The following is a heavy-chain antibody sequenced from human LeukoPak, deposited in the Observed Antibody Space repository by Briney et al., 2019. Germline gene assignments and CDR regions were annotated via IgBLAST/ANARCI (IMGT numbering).Heavy chain of an antibody. CDR1: GFTFSSYA. V-gene: IGHV3-30-3*01. J-gene: IGHJ4*02. Sequence: PGRSQRLSCAASGFTFSSYAMHWVRQAPGKGLEWVAVISYDGSNKYYADSVKGRFTISRDNSKNTLYLQMNSLRAEDTAVYYCAREVSPAAPSPFDYWGQGTLVTVSS. D-gene: IGHD2-2*01. CDR3: AREVSPAAPSPFDY. CDR2: ISYDGSNK.